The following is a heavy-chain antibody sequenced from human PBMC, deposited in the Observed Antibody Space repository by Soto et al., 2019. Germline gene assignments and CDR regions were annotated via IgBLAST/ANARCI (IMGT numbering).Heavy chain of an antibody. D-gene: IGHD1-1*01. J-gene: IGHJ6*03. Sequence: QTLSLTCAISGDSVSSNSAAWNWIRQSPSRGLEWLGRTYYRSKWYNDYAVSVKSRITINPDTSKNQFSLQLNSVTPEDTAVYYCAREERSFFRAYYYMDVWGKGTTVTVSS. CDR1: GDSVSSNSAA. CDR3: AREERSFFRAYYYMDV. V-gene: IGHV6-1*01. CDR2: TYYRSKWYN.